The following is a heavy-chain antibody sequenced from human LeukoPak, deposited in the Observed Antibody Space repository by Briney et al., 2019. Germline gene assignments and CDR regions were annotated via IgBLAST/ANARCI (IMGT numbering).Heavy chain of an antibody. CDR1: GFTFSSYG. D-gene: IGHD4-17*01. J-gene: IGHJ4*02. CDR2: ISYDGSNK. CDR3: ARVDYGDYYGDY. Sequence: PGGSLRLSCAASGFTFSSYGMHWVRQAPGKGLEWVAVISYDGSNKYYADSVKGRFTISRDNSKNTLYLQMNSLRAEDTAVYYCARVDYGDYYGDYWGQGTLVTVSS. V-gene: IGHV3-30*03.